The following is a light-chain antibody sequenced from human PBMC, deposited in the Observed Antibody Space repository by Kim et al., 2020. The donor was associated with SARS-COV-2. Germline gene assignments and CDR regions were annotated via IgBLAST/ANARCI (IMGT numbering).Light chain of an antibody. V-gene: IGLV2-14*03. CDR2: AVT. J-gene: IGLJ1*01. CDR1: DMAVDKY. Sequence: SPGQSITITCRDMAVDKYVSWYRQHPGKGPKLIIYAVTNGPSGVSSRFSGSKSGNTASLTISGLQPEDEAHYYCSSYATITSLALVFGPGTKVTVL. CDR3: SSYATITSLALV.